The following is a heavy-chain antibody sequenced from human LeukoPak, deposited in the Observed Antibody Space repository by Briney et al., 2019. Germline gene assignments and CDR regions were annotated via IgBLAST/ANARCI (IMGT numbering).Heavy chain of an antibody. CDR2: ITSSSSYI. CDR1: GFTFSSYS. Sequence: GGSLRLSCAASGFTFSSYSMNWVRQAPGKGLEWVSSITSSSSYIYYADSVKGRFTISRDNAKNSLYLQMNSLRAEDTAVYYCAIVVVPAVAYYCGMDVWGQGTTVTGSS. D-gene: IGHD2-2*01. V-gene: IGHV3-21*01. CDR3: AIVVVPAVAYYCGMDV. J-gene: IGHJ6*02.